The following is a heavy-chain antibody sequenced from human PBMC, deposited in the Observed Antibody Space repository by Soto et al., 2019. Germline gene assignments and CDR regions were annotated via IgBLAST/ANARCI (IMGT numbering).Heavy chain of an antibody. CDR3: ARDDTARLFDF. V-gene: IGHV4-59*01. D-gene: IGHD3-3*01. CDR2: ICHTGRT. CDR1: TGSMRPYY. J-gene: IGHJ4*02. Sequence: PSETLSLTCSLSTGSMRPYYWTCIPHSPGKGLEWIGQICHTGRTKYNPSLESRVTISVDTSRKQFSLKLTSVTAADTALYYCARDDTARLFDFWGEGTLVTVSP.